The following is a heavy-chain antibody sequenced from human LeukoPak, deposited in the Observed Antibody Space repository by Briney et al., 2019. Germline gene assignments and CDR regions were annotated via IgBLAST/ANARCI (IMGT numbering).Heavy chain of an antibody. J-gene: IGHJ4*02. CDR3: ARHVYYGSGSYLDY. D-gene: IGHD3-10*01. CDR1: GGYISSYY. V-gene: IGHV4-59*08. CDR2: IYYSGST. Sequence: SETLSLTCTVSGGYISSYYWSWIRQPPGKGLEWVGYIYYSGSTNYNPSLKSRVTISVDTSKNQISLKLSSVTAADTAVYYCARHVYYGSGSYLDYWGQGTLVTVSS.